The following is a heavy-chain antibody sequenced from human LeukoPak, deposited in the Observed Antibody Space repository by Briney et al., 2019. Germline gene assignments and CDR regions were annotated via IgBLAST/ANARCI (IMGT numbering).Heavy chain of an antibody. Sequence: SETLSLTCTISGGSTTGYFWSWIRQPPGKGLEWIGYVFYSGGTLYNPSLDSRVTISVDTSKTQFSLELTSVTAADTAVYYCARPSRFGELLDFDYWGQGTLVTVSS. CDR3: ARPSRFGELLDFDY. D-gene: IGHD3-10*01. J-gene: IGHJ4*02. V-gene: IGHV4-59*08. CDR2: VFYSGGT. CDR1: GGSTTGYF.